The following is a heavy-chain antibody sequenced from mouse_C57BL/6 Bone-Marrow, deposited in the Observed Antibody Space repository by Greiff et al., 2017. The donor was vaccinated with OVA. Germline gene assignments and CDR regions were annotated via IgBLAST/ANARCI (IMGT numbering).Heavy chain of an antibody. CDR2: INPNYGTT. D-gene: IGHD1-1*01. CDR3: ARGGYGSSLWYFDV. CDR1: GYSFTDYN. J-gene: IGHJ1*03. Sequence: EVQGVESGPELVKPGASVKISCKASGYSFTDYNMNWVKQSNGKSLEWIGVINPNYGTTSYNQKFKGKATLTVDQSSSTAYMQLNSLTSEDSAVYYCARGGYGSSLWYFDVWGTGTTVTVSS. V-gene: IGHV1-39*01.